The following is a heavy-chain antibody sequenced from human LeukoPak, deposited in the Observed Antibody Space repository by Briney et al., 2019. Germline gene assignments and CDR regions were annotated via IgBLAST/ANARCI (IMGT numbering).Heavy chain of an antibody. V-gene: IGHV3-74*01. CDR2: ISGDGTST. CDR1: GFNFRFYW. J-gene: IGHJ4*02. D-gene: IGHD6-19*01. CDR3: ARRVRSSGWYIFDY. Sequence: PGGSLRLSCPASGFNFRFYWMSWVRQAPGKGLVWVSRISGDGTSTSYADSVKGRFTISRDNAKNTLYLQMNSLRAEDTAVYYCARRVRSSGWYIFDYWGQGTPVTVSA.